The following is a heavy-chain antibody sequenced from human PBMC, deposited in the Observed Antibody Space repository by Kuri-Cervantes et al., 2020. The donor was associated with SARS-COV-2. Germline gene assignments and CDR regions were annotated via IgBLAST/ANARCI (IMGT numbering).Heavy chain of an antibody. CDR2: FDPNTHNT. J-gene: IGHJ5*01. D-gene: IGHD2-2*01. Sequence: ASVKVSCKASGHTNYYIHWVRQAPGHGLEWVGMFDPNTHNTISAQRFQGRVTMTRDTSTSTFYMELSSLRSEDTAVYYCAGERAYCSSVSCYGSDSWGQGTLVTVSS. V-gene: IGHV1-46*01. CDR3: AGERAYCSSVSCYGSDS. CDR1: GHTNYY.